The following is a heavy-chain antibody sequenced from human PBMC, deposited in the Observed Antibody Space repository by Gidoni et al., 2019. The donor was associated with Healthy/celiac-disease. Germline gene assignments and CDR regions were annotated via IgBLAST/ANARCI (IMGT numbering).Heavy chain of an antibody. CDR2: IYYSGST. D-gene: IGHD1-1*01. J-gene: IGHJ3*02. Sequence: QVQLQESGPGLVKPSETLSLTCTVSGGSISSYYWSWIRQPPGKGLEWIGYIYYSGSTNYNPSLKSRVTISVDTSKNQFSLKLSSVTAADTAVYYCAREPRDWNGDAFDIWGQGTMVTVSS. CDR3: AREPRDWNGDAFDI. V-gene: IGHV4-59*01. CDR1: GGSISSYY.